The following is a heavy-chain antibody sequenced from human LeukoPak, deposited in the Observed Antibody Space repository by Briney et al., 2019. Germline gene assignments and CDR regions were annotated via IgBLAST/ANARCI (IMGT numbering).Heavy chain of an antibody. Sequence: SETLSLTCTVSGGSISSYYWSWIRQPAGKGLEWIGRIYTSGSTNYNPSLKSRVTMSVDTSKNQFSLKLSSVTAADTAVYYCASTRFSSGYDSDYYYYGMDVWGQGTTVTVSS. CDR3: ASTRFSSGYDSDYYYYGMDV. J-gene: IGHJ6*02. CDR1: GGSISSYY. D-gene: IGHD5-12*01. CDR2: IYTSGST. V-gene: IGHV4-4*07.